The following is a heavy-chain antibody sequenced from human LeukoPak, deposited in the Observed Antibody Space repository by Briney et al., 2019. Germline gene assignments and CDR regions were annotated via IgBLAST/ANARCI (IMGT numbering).Heavy chain of an antibody. CDR3: AVATTAYAFDI. D-gene: IGHD5-12*01. CDR2: IYHSGST. Sequence: SETLSLTCAVSGGSLSSSNWWSWVRQPPGQGLEWIGEIYHSGSTNYNPSLESRVTISVDKSKNQFSLKVSSVTAADTAVYYCAVATTAYAFDIWGLGTMVTVSS. V-gene: IGHV4-4*02. CDR1: GGSLSSSNW. J-gene: IGHJ3*02.